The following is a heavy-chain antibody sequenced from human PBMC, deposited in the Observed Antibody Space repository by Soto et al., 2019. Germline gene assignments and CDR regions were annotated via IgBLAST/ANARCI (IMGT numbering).Heavy chain of an antibody. V-gene: IGHV3-48*02. CDR1: GFPFSSYS. D-gene: IGHD3-3*01. Sequence: GGSLRLSCAASGFPFSSYSMNWVRQAPGKGLEWVSYISSSSSTIYYADSVKGRFTISRDNAKNSLYLQMNSLRDEDTAVYYCARDPLVLRFLEWPTHFDIWGQGTMVTVSS. J-gene: IGHJ3*02. CDR3: ARDPLVLRFLEWPTHFDI. CDR2: ISSSSSTI.